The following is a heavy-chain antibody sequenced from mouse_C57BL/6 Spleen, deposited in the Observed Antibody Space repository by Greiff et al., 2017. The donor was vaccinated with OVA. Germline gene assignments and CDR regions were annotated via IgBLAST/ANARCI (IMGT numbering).Heavy chain of an antibody. Sequence: VQLQQSGPELVKPGASVKISCKASGYTFTDYYMNWVKQSHGKSLEWIGDINPNNGGTSYNQKFKGKATLTVDKSSSTAYMELRSLTSEDSAVDYCANGYYYGSSYFDYWGQGTTLTVSS. CDR1: GYTFTDYY. CDR2: INPNNGGT. CDR3: ANGYYYGSSYFDY. V-gene: IGHV1-26*01. J-gene: IGHJ2*01. D-gene: IGHD1-1*01.